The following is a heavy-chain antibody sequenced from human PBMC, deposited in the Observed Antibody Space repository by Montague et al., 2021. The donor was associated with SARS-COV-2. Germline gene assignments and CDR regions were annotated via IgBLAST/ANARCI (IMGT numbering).Heavy chain of an antibody. J-gene: IGHJ4*02. CDR2: RYYRSKWYN. V-gene: IGHV6-1*01. CDR3: ARIPVGSKYYFDF. CDR1: GDSVSSNIAT. D-gene: IGHD2-2*01. Sequence: CAISGDSVSSNIATWNWNRQSPSRELRWLGRRYYRSKWYNDCAESVKSRITIDPDTSKHQFSLHLNSVTPEDTAVYYCARIPVGSKYYFDFWGQGTLVTVSA.